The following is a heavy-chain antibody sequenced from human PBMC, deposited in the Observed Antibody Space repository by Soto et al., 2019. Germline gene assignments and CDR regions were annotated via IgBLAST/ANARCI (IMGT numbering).Heavy chain of an antibody. CDR3: ARDQLYYNDISGRPLNAFDV. D-gene: IGHD3-22*01. Sequence: GGSLRLSCGDSGFTFSNYGMHWVRQAPGKGLEWVAGISYDGSNKHYADSAEGRFTISRDNSKSTVYLQMNSLRAEDTAVYYCARDQLYYNDISGRPLNAFDVWGQGTMVTVS. CDR2: ISYDGSNK. CDR1: GFTFSNYG. V-gene: IGHV3-30*03. J-gene: IGHJ3*01.